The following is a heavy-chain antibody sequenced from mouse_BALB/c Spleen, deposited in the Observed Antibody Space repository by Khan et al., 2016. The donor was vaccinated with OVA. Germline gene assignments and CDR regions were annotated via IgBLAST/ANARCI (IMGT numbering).Heavy chain of an antibody. CDR1: GYSITSGYY. D-gene: IGHD3-3*01. CDR2: KVYDGSN. V-gene: IGHV3-6*02. CDR3: ARGGRWFAH. Sequence: EVQLQESGPGLVKPSQSLSLTCSVTGYSITSGYYWNWIRQFPGNKLEWMGYKVYDGSNNYNPSLKNRISITRDTSKNQLFLQLNSVTTEDTATYYCARGGRWFAHGGNGTLVTVSA. J-gene: IGHJ3*01.